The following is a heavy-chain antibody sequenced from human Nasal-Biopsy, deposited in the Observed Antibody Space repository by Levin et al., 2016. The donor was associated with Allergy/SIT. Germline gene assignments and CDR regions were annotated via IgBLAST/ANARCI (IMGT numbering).Heavy chain of an antibody. D-gene: IGHD5-12*01. CDR3: TRDRGYFFPDWHFDL. CDR2: IGAYNGNT. Sequence: ASVKVSCKASGYTFTSYGFSWVRQAPGQGLEWMGWIGAYNGNTFYAEKFRGRLTLTTDTSTTTGQMELRSLTTDDTAVYFCTRDRGYFFPDWHFDLWGRGTLVTVSS. J-gene: IGHJ2*01. V-gene: IGHV1-18*04. CDR1: GYTFTSYG.